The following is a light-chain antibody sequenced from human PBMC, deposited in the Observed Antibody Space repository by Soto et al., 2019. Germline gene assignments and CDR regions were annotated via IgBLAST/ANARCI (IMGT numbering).Light chain of an antibody. Sequence: DIPMTQSPSSLSASVGDTVTITCRASQSISTYLNWYQQQPGKAPKLLIYSASSLQSGVPSRFSGSGSGTHFTLTITSLQPEDFATYHCQQSYSAPFTFGPGTKVDIK. CDR1: QSISTY. J-gene: IGKJ3*01. CDR3: QQSYSAPFT. CDR2: SAS. V-gene: IGKV1-39*01.